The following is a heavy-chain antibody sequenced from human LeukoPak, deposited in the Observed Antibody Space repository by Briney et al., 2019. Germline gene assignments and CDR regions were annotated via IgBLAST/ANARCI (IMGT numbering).Heavy chain of an antibody. CDR3: ARDHSLYSSLFAFDI. CDR2: IRPSGDNT. Sequence: GGSLRLSCAASGFTFSSYDMTWVRQAPGRGLEWVSSIRPSGDNTYYGDSVKGRFTISRDNSKNTVYLQMNSLRAEDTAVYYCARDHSLYSSLFAFDIWGQGTMVTVSS. CDR1: GFTFSSYD. D-gene: IGHD3-22*01. V-gene: IGHV3-23*01. J-gene: IGHJ3*02.